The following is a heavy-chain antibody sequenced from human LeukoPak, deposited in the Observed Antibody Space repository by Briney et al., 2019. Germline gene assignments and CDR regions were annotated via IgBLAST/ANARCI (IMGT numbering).Heavy chain of an antibody. J-gene: IGHJ4*02. CDR1: GGTFSSYA. D-gene: IGHD6-13*01. CDR3: ARYMGIAAHHGFDY. Sequence: EASVKVSCKASGGTFSSYAISWVRQAPGQGLEWMGGIIPIFGTANYAQKFQGRVTITADESTSTVYMELSSLRSEDTAVYYCARYMGIAAHHGFDYWGQGTLVTVSS. V-gene: IGHV1-69*01. CDR2: IIPIFGTA.